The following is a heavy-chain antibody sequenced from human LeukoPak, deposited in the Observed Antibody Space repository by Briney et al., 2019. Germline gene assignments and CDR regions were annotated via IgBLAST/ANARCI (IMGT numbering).Heavy chain of an antibody. J-gene: IGHJ4*02. D-gene: IGHD3-22*01. CDR2: ISAYNGNT. Sequence: ASVKVSCKASGYTFTSYGISWVRQAPGQGLEWMGWISAYNGNTNYAQKLQGRVTMTTDTSTSTAYMELRSLRSDDTAVYYCARPYYDSSAPPYDYWGQGTLVTGSS. V-gene: IGHV1-18*01. CDR3: ARPYYDSSAPPYDY. CDR1: GYTFTSYG.